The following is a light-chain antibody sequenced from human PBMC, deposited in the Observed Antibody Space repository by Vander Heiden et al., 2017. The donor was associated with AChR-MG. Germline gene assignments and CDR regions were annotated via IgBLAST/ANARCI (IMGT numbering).Light chain of an antibody. CDR2: LGS. Sequence: DTVSTQSPLSLPVTPGEPASISCRSSQSLLHSNGYSLLDWYLQKPGQSPQLLIYLGSNRASGVPDRFSGSGSGTDFTLRISRVEAEDVGVYYCMQALQTPYTFGQGTKLEIE. V-gene: IGKV2-28*01. CDR3: MQALQTPYT. J-gene: IGKJ2*01. CDR1: QSLLHSNGYSL.